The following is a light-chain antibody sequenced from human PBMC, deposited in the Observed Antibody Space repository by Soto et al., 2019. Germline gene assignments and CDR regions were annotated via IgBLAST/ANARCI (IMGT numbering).Light chain of an antibody. CDR1: SSDIGAYNY. Sequence: QSVLTQPASVSGSPGQSITISCTGTSSDIGAYNYVSWYQQHPGKAPKLLIYEVTNRPSGVSDRFSGSKSGNTAPLTISGLQAEDEANYYCNSYTTLSNRVFGTGTKLTVL. J-gene: IGLJ1*01. V-gene: IGLV2-14*01. CDR2: EVT. CDR3: NSYTTLSNRV.